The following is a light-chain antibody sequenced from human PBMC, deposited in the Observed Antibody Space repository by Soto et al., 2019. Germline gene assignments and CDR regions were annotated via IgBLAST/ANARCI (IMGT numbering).Light chain of an antibody. V-gene: IGKV3-11*01. J-gene: IGKJ4*01. CDR3: QQHINWPLT. CDR1: QTVSSS. CDR2: EAS. Sequence: EIVLTQSPATLSLSPGERATLSCRASQTVSSSLAWYQQKPGQAPRLLIYEASNRATGIPPRFSGSGSGADFTLTISSLEPEDFALYYCQQHINWPLTFGGGTKVDIK.